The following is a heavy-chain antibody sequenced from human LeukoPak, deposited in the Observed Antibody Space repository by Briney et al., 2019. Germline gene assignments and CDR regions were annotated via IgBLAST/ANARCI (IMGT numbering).Heavy chain of an antibody. V-gene: IGHV4-38-2*02. CDR3: ARERGGYDSA. Sequence: PSETLSLTCTVSGYSISSGYYWGWIRQPPGKGLEWIGSIYRSGSTYYNPSLKSRVTISVDTSKNQFSLKLSSVTAADTAVYYCARERGGYDSAWGQGTLVTVSS. CDR2: IYRSGST. CDR1: GYSISSGYY. J-gene: IGHJ4*02. D-gene: IGHD5-12*01.